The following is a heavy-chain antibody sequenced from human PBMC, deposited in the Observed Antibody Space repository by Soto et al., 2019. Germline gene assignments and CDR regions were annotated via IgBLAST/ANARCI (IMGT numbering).Heavy chain of an antibody. CDR3: ANRNYYAKSGYTYPYFDF. D-gene: IGHD3-22*01. CDR1: GFTFSKYD. Sequence: GGFLRLSCAASGFTFSKYDMTWVRQAPGKGLDWVSTISASGAITYYADSVKGRFTISRDNSKNTVYLQMSSLRVEDTAVYYCANRNYYAKSGYTYPYFDFWGRGSLVTVSS. J-gene: IGHJ4*02. V-gene: IGHV3-23*01. CDR2: ISASGAIT.